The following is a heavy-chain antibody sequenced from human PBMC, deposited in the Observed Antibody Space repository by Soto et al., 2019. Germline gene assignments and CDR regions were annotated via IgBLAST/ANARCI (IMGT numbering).Heavy chain of an antibody. CDR2: MNPNSGTT. D-gene: IGHD2-8*01. V-gene: IGHV1-8*02. CDR3: VRYGVAAVY. CDR1: GYTFTTHN. Sequence: AAVKVSCQASGYTFTTHNINWVLQASGQGLEWMGWMNPNSGTTGYAQKFQDRITLTRDTSKTTAYMELSSLTFDKTAVYFCVRYGVAAVYWGQGTQVTVS. J-gene: IGHJ4*01.